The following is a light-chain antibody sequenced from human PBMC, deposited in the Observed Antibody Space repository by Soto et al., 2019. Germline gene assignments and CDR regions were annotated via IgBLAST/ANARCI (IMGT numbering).Light chain of an antibody. Sequence: EIVLTQSPGTLSLSPGEGVALYCRASQSIHNRDLAWYQQKPGQAPXLXXXAXSTXXXGXXXXFXXSGYGTDFTLTISRLEPDDFAIYYCQHYGSPRGTFGQGTKVDIK. CDR2: AXS. CDR3: QHYGSPRGT. J-gene: IGKJ1*01. CDR1: QSIHNRD. V-gene: IGKV3-20*01.